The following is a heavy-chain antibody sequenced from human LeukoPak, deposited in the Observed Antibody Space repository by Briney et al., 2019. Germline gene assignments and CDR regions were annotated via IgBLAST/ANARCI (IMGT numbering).Heavy chain of an antibody. CDR3: AKEGFDGRYYPYFDY. Sequence: PGGSLRLSCAASGLTFSSYGMHWVRQAPGKGLEWVAVISYDGSNKYYADSVKGRFTISRDNSKNTLYLQMNSLRAEDTAVYYCAKEGFDGRYYPYFDYWGQGTLVTDSS. D-gene: IGHD1-26*01. CDR2: ISYDGSNK. CDR1: GLTFSSYG. V-gene: IGHV3-30*18. J-gene: IGHJ4*02.